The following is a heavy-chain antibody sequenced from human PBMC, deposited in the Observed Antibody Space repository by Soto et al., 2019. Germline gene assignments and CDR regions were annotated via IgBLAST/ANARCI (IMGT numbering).Heavy chain of an antibody. V-gene: IGHV4-30-4*01. J-gene: IGHJ6*02. CDR2: IYYSGNT. D-gene: IGHD2-15*01. Sequence: PSETLSLTCTVSGESISSGDHYWSWVRQSPGEGLEWIGFIYYSGNTYYNPSLKSRVSMSVDTFNNQFSLKLNSVTAADTAVYYCARDAGYCNSVSCYPYNMDVWGQGTTVTVS. CDR3: ARDAGYCNSVSCYPYNMDV. CDR1: GESISSGDHY.